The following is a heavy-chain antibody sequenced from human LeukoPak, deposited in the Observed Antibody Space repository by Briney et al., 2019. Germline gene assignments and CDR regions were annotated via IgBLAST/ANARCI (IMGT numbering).Heavy chain of an antibody. V-gene: IGHV6-1*01. CDR1: GDIVSSNSAA. J-gene: IGHJ4*02. D-gene: IGHD3-22*01. CDR2: TYYRSKWYN. Sequence: SQTLSLTCALSGDIVSSNSAAWNWIRQSPSRGLEWLGRTYYRSKWYNDYAVSVKSRITINPDTSKNQFSLQLNSVTPEDTAVYYCAREIHYYDSSGYSYYFDYWGQGTLVTVSS. CDR3: AREIHYYDSSGYSYYFDY.